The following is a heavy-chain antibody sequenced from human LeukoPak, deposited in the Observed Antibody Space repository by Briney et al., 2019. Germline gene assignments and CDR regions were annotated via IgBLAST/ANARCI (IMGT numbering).Heavy chain of an antibody. CDR3: ATHEYYGSGSFDY. CDR2: INPSGGST. D-gene: IGHD3-10*01. J-gene: IGHJ4*02. CDR1: GGTFSSYA. Sequence: GASVKVSCKASGGTFSSYAISWVRQAPGQGLEWMGIINPSGGSTSYAQKFQGRVTMTRDTSTSTVYMELSSLRSEDTAVYYCATHEYYGSGSFDYWGQGTLVTVSS. V-gene: IGHV1-46*01.